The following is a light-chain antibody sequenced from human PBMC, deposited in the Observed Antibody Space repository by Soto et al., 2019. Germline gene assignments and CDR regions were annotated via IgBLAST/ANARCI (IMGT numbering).Light chain of an antibody. V-gene: IGKV3-15*01. CDR2: GAS. Sequence: PATLSVSPGGRAPLSFRASQSVSSDLAWYHQKPGQAPRLLIYGASTRATGIPARFSGSGSGTEFTLTISSLQSEDFAVYYCQQYNNWPRAFGPGIKADIK. CDR1: QSVSSD. CDR3: QQYNNWPRA. J-gene: IGKJ3*01.